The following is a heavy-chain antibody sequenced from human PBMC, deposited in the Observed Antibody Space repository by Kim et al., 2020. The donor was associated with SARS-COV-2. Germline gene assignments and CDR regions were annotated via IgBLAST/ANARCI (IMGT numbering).Heavy chain of an antibody. CDR1: GGSISSYY. J-gene: IGHJ4*02. D-gene: IGHD5-18*01. CDR2: IYYSGST. Sequence: SETLSLTCTVSGGSISSYYWSWIRQPPGKGLEWIGYIYYSGSTNYNPSLKSRVTISVDTSKNQFSLKLSSVTAADTAVYYCARGTLRYSYGYGFGRNPFLGFDYWGQGTLVTVSS. V-gene: IGHV4-59*13. CDR3: ARGTLRYSYGYGFGRNPFLGFDY.